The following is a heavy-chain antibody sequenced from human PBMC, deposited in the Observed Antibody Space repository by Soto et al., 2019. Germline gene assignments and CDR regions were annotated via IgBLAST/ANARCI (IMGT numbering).Heavy chain of an antibody. D-gene: IGHD3-3*01. J-gene: IGHJ4*02. CDR3: AKDAITIFGIIFDS. CDR2: ISGSGGST. Sequence: GGSLRLSCAASGFSFSTYAMTWVRQAPGKGLEWVSAISGSGGSTYYADSVKGRFTISRDNSKNTLYLHMNSLRAEDTAIYYCAKDAITIFGIIFDSWGQGTLVTVSS. CDR1: GFSFSTYA. V-gene: IGHV3-23*01.